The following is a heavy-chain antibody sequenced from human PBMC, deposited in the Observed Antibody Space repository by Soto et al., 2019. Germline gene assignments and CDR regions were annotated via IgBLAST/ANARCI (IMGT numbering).Heavy chain of an antibody. J-gene: IGHJ4*02. CDR2: INGYNGNT. CDR1: GYIFSDYD. D-gene: IGHD6-19*01. CDR3: ARGKTVAATGYFDY. V-gene: IGHV1-18*01. Sequence: QVQLVQSGAEVKKPGASVKVSCKASGYIFSDYDITWVRQAPGQGLEWMGRINGYNGNTIHAQKFQGRVTLTTDTSTGTAYMELRSLRSDDSAVYYCARGKTVAATGYFDYGGQGTLVTVSS.